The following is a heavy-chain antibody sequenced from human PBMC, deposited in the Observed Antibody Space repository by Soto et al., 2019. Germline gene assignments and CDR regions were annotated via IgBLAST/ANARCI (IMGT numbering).Heavy chain of an antibody. J-gene: IGHJ5*02. D-gene: IGHD2-15*01. CDR3: ARWGQGYCSGGSCYSYLRYFDP. V-gene: IGHV4-31*03. CDR2: IYYSGST. Sequence: QVQLQESGPGLVKPSQTLSLTCTVSGGSISSGGYYWSWIRQHPGKGLEWIGYIYYSGSTYYNPSLKSRVTKSVDTSKNQFSLKLSSVTAADTAVYYCARWGQGYCSGGSCYSYLRYFDPWGQGTLVTVSS. CDR1: GGSISSGGYY.